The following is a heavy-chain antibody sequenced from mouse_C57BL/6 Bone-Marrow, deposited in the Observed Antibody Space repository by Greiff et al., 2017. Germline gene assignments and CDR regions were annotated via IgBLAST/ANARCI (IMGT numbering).Heavy chain of an antibody. V-gene: IGHV1-19*01. CDR1: GYTFTDYY. J-gene: IGHJ3*01. CDR3: ERRGGGRDY. CDR2: FNPYNGGT. Sequence: VQLKQSGPVLVKPGASVKMSCTASGYTFTDYYMTWVKQSHGQSLVWIGVFNPYNGGTSYNLKFKGQATFTVDKSSSTGFMELNSLTSEDSAGYYCERRGGGRDYWGQGTLVTVSA. D-gene: IGHD1-1*02.